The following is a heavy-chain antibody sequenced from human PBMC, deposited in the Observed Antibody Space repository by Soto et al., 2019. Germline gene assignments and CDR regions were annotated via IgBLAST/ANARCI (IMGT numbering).Heavy chain of an antibody. V-gene: IGHV4-59*01. D-gene: IGHD6-19*01. CDR1: GGSISSYY. CDR2: IYYSGST. Sequence: SETLSLTCTVSGGSISSYYWSWIRQPPGKGLEWIGYIYYSGSTNYNPSLKSRVTISVDTSKNQFSLKLSSVTAADTAVYYCASGGWPFDYWGQGTLVTVSS. CDR3: ASGGWPFDY. J-gene: IGHJ4*02.